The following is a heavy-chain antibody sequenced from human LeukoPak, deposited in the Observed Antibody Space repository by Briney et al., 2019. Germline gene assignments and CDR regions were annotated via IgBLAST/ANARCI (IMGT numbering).Heavy chain of an antibody. D-gene: IGHD3-9*01. CDR2: IYSGGST. CDR1: GFTVSSNY. Sequence: GGSLRLSCAASGFTVSSNYMSWVRHAPGKGLEWVSVIYSGGSTYYADSVKGRFTISRDNSKNTLYLQMNSLRAEDTAVYYCASEGSGYSFDYWGQGTLVTVSS. J-gene: IGHJ4*02. CDR3: ASEGSGYSFDY. V-gene: IGHV3-53*01.